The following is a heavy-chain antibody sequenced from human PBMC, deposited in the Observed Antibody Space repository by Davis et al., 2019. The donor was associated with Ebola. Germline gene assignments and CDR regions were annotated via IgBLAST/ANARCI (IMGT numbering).Heavy chain of an antibody. Sequence: ESLNISCAASGFTFSSYSMNWVRQAPGKGLEWVSYISSSSSTIYYADSVKGRFTISRDNTKNSLYLQMNSLRDEDTAVYYCAGVGATPYWGQGTTVTVSS. V-gene: IGHV3-48*02. J-gene: IGHJ6*02. D-gene: IGHD1-26*01. CDR2: ISSSSSTI. CDR3: AGVGATPY. CDR1: GFTFSSYS.